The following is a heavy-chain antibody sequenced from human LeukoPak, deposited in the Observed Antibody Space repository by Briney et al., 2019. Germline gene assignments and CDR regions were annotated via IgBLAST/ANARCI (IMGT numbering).Heavy chain of an antibody. J-gene: IGHJ4*02. Sequence: GGSLRLSCAASGFTFSSYGMHWVRQAPGKGLEWVAVIWYDGNNKYYADSVKGRFTISRDNSKNTMDLQMNSLRAEDTAAYYCDKGRKSNLAVAFCYRGQGTLVTVSS. V-gene: IGHV3-33*01. D-gene: IGHD6-19*01. CDR3: DKGRKSNLAVAFCY. CDR2: IWYDGNNK. CDR1: GFTFSSYG.